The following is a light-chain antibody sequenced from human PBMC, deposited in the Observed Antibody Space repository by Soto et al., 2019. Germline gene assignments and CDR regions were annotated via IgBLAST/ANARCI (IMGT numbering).Light chain of an antibody. CDR2: GAS. CDR3: QQHYNLPPWT. J-gene: IGKJ1*01. CDR1: QSISTY. Sequence: DIQMTQSPPSLSASVGDTVTITCRASQSISTYLDWYQVTPGKAPKVLIYGASTLQDGVPSRFSGSGSGTDFTLSIKNLRPEDFATYYCQQHYNLPPWTFGQGTKVEI. V-gene: IGKV1-39*01.